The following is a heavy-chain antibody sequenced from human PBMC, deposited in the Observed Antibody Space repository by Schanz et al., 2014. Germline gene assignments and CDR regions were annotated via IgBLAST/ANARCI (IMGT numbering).Heavy chain of an antibody. CDR1: GYTFTSNA. CDR3: ARGYTKTTSNSHFDS. J-gene: IGHJ4*02. Sequence: QVHLVQSGSELKKPGASVKVSCKASGYTFTSNALNWVRQAPGQGLEWMGWINTNTGNPTYAQGFTGRFVFSLDTSVSTAYLQISFLKADDTAVFFCARGYTKTTSNSHFDSWGQGTLVTVSS. V-gene: IGHV7-4-1*02. D-gene: IGHD6-6*01. CDR2: INTNTGNP.